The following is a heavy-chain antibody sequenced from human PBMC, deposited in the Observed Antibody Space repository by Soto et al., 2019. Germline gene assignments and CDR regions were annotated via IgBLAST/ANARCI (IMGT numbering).Heavy chain of an antibody. J-gene: IGHJ4*02. V-gene: IGHV3-48*04. Sequence: PGGSLRLSCAASGFTFSSYSMVWVRQAPGKGLEWISYIFATGATIYYADSVKGRFTVSRDNARNSLFLLMNSLRAEDTAVYYCARDVDWAFDSWGRGTLVTVSS. D-gene: IGHD3-9*01. CDR3: ARDVDWAFDS. CDR2: IFATGATI. CDR1: GFTFSSYS.